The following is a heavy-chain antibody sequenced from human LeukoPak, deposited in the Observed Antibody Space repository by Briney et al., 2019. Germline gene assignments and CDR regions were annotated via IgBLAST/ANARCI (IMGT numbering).Heavy chain of an antibody. J-gene: IGHJ4*02. CDR2: INHSGST. Sequence: SETLSLTCAVYGGSFSGYYWSWIRQPPGKGLEWIGEINHSGSTNYNPSLKSRVTISVDTSKNQFSLKLSSVTAADTAVYYCARGRGYDFWSGYSTSFDYWGQGTLVTVSS. CDR3: ARGRGYDFWSGYSTSFDY. V-gene: IGHV4-34*01. CDR1: GGSFSGYY. D-gene: IGHD3-3*01.